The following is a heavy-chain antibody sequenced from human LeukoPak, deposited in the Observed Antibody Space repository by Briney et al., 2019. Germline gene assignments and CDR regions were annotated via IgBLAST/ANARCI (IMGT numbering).Heavy chain of an antibody. Sequence: GGSLRLSCAASGFTFSSYWMSWVRQAPGKGLEWVANIKQDGSEKYYVDSVKGRFTISRDNAKNSLYLQMNSLRAEDTAVYYCARDLVYGDYGVDYWGQGTLVTVSS. V-gene: IGHV3-7*01. J-gene: IGHJ4*02. CDR2: IKQDGSEK. D-gene: IGHD4-17*01. CDR3: ARDLVYGDYGVDY. CDR1: GFTFSSYW.